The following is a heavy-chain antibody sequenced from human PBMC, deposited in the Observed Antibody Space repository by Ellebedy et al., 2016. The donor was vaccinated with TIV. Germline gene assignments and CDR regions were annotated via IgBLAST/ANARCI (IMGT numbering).Heavy chain of an antibody. CDR1: GFTFSDYW. V-gene: IGHV3-7*03. CDR2: IKQDGSEK. D-gene: IGHD3-16*01. Sequence: GESLKISCAASGFTFSDYWMSWVRQAPGKGLEWVANIKQDGSEKWYVDSVKGRFTISRDNAKKSLYLEMNSLRAEDTALYYCAKDKMMGYYYYGMDVWGQGTTVTVSS. CDR3: AKDKMMGYYYYGMDV. J-gene: IGHJ6*02.